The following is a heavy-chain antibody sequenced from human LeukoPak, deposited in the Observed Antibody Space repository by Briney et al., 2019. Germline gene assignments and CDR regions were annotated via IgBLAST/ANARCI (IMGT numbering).Heavy chain of an antibody. CDR1: GFTFSSYS. Sequence: GGSLRLSCAASGFTFSSYSMNWVRQAPGKGLEWVSYISSSSSTIYYADSVKGRFTISRDNAKNSLYLQMNSLRAEDTAIYYCAKDSVPYYYDSSGYYYGYWGQGTLVTVSS. J-gene: IGHJ4*02. CDR2: ISSSSSTI. V-gene: IGHV3-48*01. CDR3: AKDSVPYYYDSSGYYYGY. D-gene: IGHD3-22*01.